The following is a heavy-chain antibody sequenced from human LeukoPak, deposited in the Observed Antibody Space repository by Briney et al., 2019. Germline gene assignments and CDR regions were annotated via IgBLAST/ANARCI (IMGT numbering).Heavy chain of an antibody. D-gene: IGHD1-1*01. Sequence: SETLSLTCTASGGSINSYYWSWIRQPPGKGLEWIGYIYHSGSTDYNPSLKSRVTISVDTSQNHFSLKLSSVTAADTAVYYCARSSRGTSDYYGMDVWGQGTTVTVSS. CDR2: IYHSGST. J-gene: IGHJ6*02. CDR1: GGSINSYY. V-gene: IGHV4-59*01. CDR3: ARSSRGTSDYYGMDV.